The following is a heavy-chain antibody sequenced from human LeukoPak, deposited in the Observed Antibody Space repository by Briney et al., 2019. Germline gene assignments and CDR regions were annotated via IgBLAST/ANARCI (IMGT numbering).Heavy chain of an antibody. CDR1: GYTFTGYY. J-gene: IGHJ3*02. V-gene: IGHV1-2*02. CDR2: INPNSGGT. Sequence: ASVKVSCKASGYTFTGYYMHWVRQAPGQGLEWMGWINPNSGGTNYAQKFQGRVTMTRDTSISTAYMELSRLRSDYTAVYYCARAVTRYCSSTSCYYVIWGQGTMVTVSS. D-gene: IGHD2-2*01. CDR3: ARAVTRYCSSTSCYYVI.